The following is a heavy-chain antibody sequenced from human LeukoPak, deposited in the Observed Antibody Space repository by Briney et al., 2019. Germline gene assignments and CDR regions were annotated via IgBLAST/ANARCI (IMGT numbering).Heavy chain of an antibody. D-gene: IGHD3-16*02. CDR3: ARHRRTRSYFDY. CDR2: INHSGST. CDR1: GGSFSGDY. J-gene: IGHJ4*02. Sequence: SETLSLTCAVYGGSFSGDYWSWIRQPPGKGLEWIGEINHSGSTNYNPSLKSRVTISVDTSKNQFSLKLSSVTAAATAVYYCARHRRTRSYFDYWGQGTLVTVSS. V-gene: IGHV4-34*01.